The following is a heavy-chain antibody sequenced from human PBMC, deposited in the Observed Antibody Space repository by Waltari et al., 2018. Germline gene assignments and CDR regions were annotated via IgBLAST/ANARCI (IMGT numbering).Heavy chain of an antibody. CDR1: GGSFRGYY. CDR3: ARRGVRFAWFDP. D-gene: IGHD3-3*01. Sequence: QVQVQRWGAGLWKPSETRAVTGAVYGGSFRGYYGRWIRQPPGKGLEWIGEIYHSGSTNYNPSLKSRVTISVDKSKNQFSLKLSSVTAADTAGYYCARRGVRFAWFDPWGQGTLVTVSS. CDR2: IYHSGST. V-gene: IGHV4-34*01. J-gene: IGHJ5*02.